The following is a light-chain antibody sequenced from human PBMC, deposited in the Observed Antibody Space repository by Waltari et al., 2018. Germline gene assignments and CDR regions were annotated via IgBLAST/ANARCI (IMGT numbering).Light chain of an antibody. CDR3: QHYNRYPVT. Sequence: DIQMTQSPSTLSASVGDRVTITCRASQTIGSWLAWYQQKPGKDPKLLIYKAVNLESGVPSRFSGGGSGIEFSLTISSLQPDDFATYYCQHYNRYPVTFGQGTKLELK. CDR1: QTIGSW. V-gene: IGKV1-5*03. CDR2: KAV. J-gene: IGKJ2*01.